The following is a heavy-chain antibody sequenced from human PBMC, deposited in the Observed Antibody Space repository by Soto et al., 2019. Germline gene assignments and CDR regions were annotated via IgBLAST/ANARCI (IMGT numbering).Heavy chain of an antibody. V-gene: IGHV4-30-4*01. CDR3: AREERKGIISWFDP. CDR1: GGSVSGVDYF. Sequence: PSETLSLTCTVSGGSVSGVDYFWSWIRQSPGKGLEWIGYIYYTGITHPNPSLKSRLTMAVDTSKNEFSLKLTSVSAADTAVYFCAREERKGIISWFDPWGQGTPVTVSS. D-gene: IGHD2-21*01. CDR2: IYYTGIT. J-gene: IGHJ5*02.